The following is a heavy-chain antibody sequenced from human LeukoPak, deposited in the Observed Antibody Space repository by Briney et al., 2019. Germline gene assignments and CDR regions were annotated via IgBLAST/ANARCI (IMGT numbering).Heavy chain of an antibody. D-gene: IGHD2-8*01. J-gene: IGHJ4*02. CDR2: ISDSGDYT. CDR1: SRYS. CDR3: AKDTSIGKYCTNGVCSPFDY. Sequence: GGSLRLSCAGSSRYSMSWVRQAPGQGLEWGSGISDSGDYTSYADSVRGRFTISRDNSSNTLYLQMISLRPEDTAVYYFAKDTSIGKYCTNGVCSPFDYWGQGTLVTVSS. V-gene: IGHV3-23*01.